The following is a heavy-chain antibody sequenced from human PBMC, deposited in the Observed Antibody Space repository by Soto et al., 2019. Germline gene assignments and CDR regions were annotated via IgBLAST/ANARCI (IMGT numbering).Heavy chain of an antibody. V-gene: IGHV4-34*01. D-gene: IGHD3-22*01. CDR2: INHSASS. Sequence: QVPLRQWGAGLLKPSETLVLTCAVSGGSFTDYYWGWIRQSPGKGLEWIGEINHSASSTYNPSLASRVTILVDTSKKQFSLRLTSVTAADTAMYYCARGEYDSSGLYSWAPLGFDVWGQGTTVTVSS. CDR3: ARGEYDSSGLYSWAPLGFDV. J-gene: IGHJ6*02. CDR1: GGSFTDYY.